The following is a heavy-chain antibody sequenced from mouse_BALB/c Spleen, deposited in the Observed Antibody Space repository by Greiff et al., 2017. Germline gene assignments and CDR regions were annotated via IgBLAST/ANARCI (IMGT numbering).Heavy chain of an antibody. J-gene: IGHJ3*01. CDR1: GYTFTSYW. D-gene: IGHD2-1*01. Sequence: EVQLQESGTVLARPGASVKMSCKASGYTFTSYWMHWVKQRPGQGLEWIGAIYPGNSDTSYNQKFKGKAKLTAVTSTSTAYMELSSLTNEDSAVYYCTRAGYGTMWFAYWGQGTLVTVSA. V-gene: IGHV1-5*01. CDR2: IYPGNSDT. CDR3: TRAGYGTMWFAY.